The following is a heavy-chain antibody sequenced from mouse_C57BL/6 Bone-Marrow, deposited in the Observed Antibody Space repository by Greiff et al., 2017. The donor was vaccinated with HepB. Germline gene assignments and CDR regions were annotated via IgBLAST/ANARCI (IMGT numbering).Heavy chain of an antibody. V-gene: IGHV5-4*03. CDR1: GFTFSSYA. D-gene: IGHD4-1*01. Sequence: EVKLMESGGGLVKPGGSLKLSCAASGFTFSSYAMSWVRQTPEKRLEWVATISDGGSYTYYPDNVKGRCTISRDNAKNNLYLQMSHLKSEDTAMYYCARVGSWFAYWGQGTLVTVSA. J-gene: IGHJ3*01. CDR2: ISDGGSYT. CDR3: ARVGSWFAY.